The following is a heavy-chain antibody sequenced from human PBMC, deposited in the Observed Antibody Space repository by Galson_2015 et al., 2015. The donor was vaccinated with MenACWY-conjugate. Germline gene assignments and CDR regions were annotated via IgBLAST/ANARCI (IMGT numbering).Heavy chain of an antibody. D-gene: IGHD7-27*01. CDR3: ARLPTWGSSFGYFDY. V-gene: IGHV4-59*08. CDR2: IRDTGSL. Sequence: GTLSLSCTVSGASISSHHCRWFRPPPGKGLEWIAYIRDTGSLKDNPSLKSRVTMSADKSNNQFSLRLISVTAADTAVYYCARLPTWGSSFGYFDYWGQGSLVAVSS. CDR1: GASISSHH. J-gene: IGHJ4*02.